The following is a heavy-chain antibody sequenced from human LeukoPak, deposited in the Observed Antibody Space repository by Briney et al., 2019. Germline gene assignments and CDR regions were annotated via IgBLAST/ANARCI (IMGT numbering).Heavy chain of an antibody. V-gene: IGHV3-7*01. CDR3: AREEVFSFDY. CDR2: IKQDGSEK. Sequence: GGSLRLSCAASGFTFSSYSMNWVRQAPGKGLEWVANIKQDGSEKYYVDSVKGRFTISRDNAKNSLYLQMNSLRAEDTAVYYCAREEVFSFDYWGQGTLVTVSS. J-gene: IGHJ4*02. CDR1: GFTFSSYS.